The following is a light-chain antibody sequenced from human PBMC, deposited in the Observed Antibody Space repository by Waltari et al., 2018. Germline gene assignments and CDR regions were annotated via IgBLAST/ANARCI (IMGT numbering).Light chain of an antibody. J-gene: IGLJ1*01. CDR2: RNY. CDR1: TSNIGSNY. CDR3: ATWDDSLTNYV. Sequence: QSVMTQPPSASGTPGQTVTISCSGGTSNIGSNYVYWYQQLPGTAPKLIVYRNYQRPSGVPDRFSGSKSCASASLAISGLQSEDEGDYYCATWDDSLTNYVFGTGTKVTV. V-gene: IGLV1-47*01.